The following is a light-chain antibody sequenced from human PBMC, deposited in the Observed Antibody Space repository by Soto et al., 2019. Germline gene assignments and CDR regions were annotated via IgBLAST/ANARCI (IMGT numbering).Light chain of an antibody. J-gene: IGKJ4*01. CDR3: QQYGKSPLT. CDR2: GAS. V-gene: IGKV3-20*01. CDR1: QSGSGSY. Sequence: EIVLTQSPGTLSLSPGERATLSCRASQSGSGSYLAWYQQKPGQAPRLPISGASRRATGIPDRFSGSGSGTDFTLTISSLEPEDFAVYYCQQYGKSPLTFGGGTKVEIK.